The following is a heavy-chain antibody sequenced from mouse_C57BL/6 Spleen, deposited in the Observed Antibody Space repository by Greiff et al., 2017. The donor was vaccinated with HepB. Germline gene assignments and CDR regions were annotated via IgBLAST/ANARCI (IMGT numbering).Heavy chain of an antibody. Sequence: VQLQQPGAELVMPGASVKLSCKASGYTFTSYWMHWVKQRPGQGLEWIGEIDPSDSYTNYNQKFKGKSTLTVDKSSSTAYMQLSSLTSEDSAVYYCARGWLDYWGQGTSVTVSS. CDR3: ARGWLDY. J-gene: IGHJ4*01. D-gene: IGHD1-1*02. CDR1: GYTFTSYW. V-gene: IGHV1-69*01. CDR2: IDPSDSYT.